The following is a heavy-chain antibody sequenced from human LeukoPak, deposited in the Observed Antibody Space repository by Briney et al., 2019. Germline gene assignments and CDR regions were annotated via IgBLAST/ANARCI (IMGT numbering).Heavy chain of an antibody. CDR2: ISSSSSTI. CDR1: GFTFSSYS. Sequence: TGGSLRLSCAASGFTFSSYSMNWVRQAPGKGLEWVSYISSSSSTIYYADSVKGRFTISRDKAKNSLYLQMISLRDEDTAVYYCARGGGGYTAMVPYYYYYYGMDVWGQGTTVTVSS. J-gene: IGHJ6*02. D-gene: IGHD5-18*01. CDR3: ARGGGGYTAMVPYYYYYYGMDV. V-gene: IGHV3-48*02.